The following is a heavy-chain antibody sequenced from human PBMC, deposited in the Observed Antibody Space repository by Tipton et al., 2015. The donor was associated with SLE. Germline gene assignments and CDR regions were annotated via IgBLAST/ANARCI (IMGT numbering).Heavy chain of an antibody. CDR2: INLSDGDT. CDR3: ARGYSSGYPFDY. Sequence: QLVQSGAEVRKPGASVKVSCKASGFTFSSFYKHWVRQVPGQGLEWMGVINLSDGDTGYAQKFQGRVTMTRDTSTSTVYMELSSLRSDDSAVYYCARGYSSGYPFDYWGQGTLVTVSS. J-gene: IGHJ4*02. CDR1: GFTFSSFY. D-gene: IGHD6-19*01. V-gene: IGHV1-46*01.